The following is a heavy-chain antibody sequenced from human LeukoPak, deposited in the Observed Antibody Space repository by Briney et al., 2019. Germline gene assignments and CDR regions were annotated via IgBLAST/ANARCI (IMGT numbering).Heavy chain of an antibody. CDR3: ARGRGWVDH. V-gene: IGHV3-7*01. J-gene: IGHJ4*02. Sequence: GGSLRLSCAASGFTFTAYAMSWFRQTPGKGLEWVANIHDDGSVTNYVDSVKGRFTISRDDARNSVYLQLNNLRVEDTALYYCARGRGWVDHWGQGTLVSVSS. CDR1: GFTFTAYA. D-gene: IGHD3-16*01. CDR2: IHDDGSVT.